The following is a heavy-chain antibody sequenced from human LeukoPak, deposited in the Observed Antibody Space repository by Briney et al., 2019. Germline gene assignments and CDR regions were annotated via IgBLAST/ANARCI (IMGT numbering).Heavy chain of an antibody. CDR2: INSDGSST. CDR3: ARGGLSAYCGGDCYTFDC. CDR1: GFTFSSYW. D-gene: IGHD2-21*02. J-gene: IGHJ4*02. V-gene: IGHV3-74*01. Sequence: PGGSLRLSCAASGFTFSSYWMHWVRQAPGKGLVWVSRINSDGSSTSYADSVKGRFTISRDNAKNTLYLQMNSLRAEDTAVYYCARGGLSAYCGGDCYTFDCWGQGTLVTVSS.